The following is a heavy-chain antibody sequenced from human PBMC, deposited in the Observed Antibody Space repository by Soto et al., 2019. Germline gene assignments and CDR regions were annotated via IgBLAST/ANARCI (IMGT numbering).Heavy chain of an antibody. V-gene: IGHV5-51*01. CDR3: ARHGYDSSGYYIPDAFDI. J-gene: IGHJ3*02. CDR1: GYSFTTYW. CDR2: IYPGDSET. D-gene: IGHD3-22*01. Sequence: GESLKISCKGSGYSFTTYWIGWVRQMPGKGLEWMGIIYPGDSETRYSPSFQGQVTISADKSISTAYLQWSSLKASDSAMYYCARHGYDSSGYYIPDAFDIWGQGTMVTVS.